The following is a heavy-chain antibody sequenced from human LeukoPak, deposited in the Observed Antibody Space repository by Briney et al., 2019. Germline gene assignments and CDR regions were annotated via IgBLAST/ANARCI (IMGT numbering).Heavy chain of an antibody. Sequence: GSLRLSCVASGFSFSTYWMTWVRQAPGKGLEWVANIKHDASEKYYVDSVKGRFTISRDNAKNSLYLQMNSLRAEDTSLYYCARPSVTTGVDAFDIWGQGTMITVSS. CDR2: IKHDASEK. J-gene: IGHJ3*02. CDR1: GFSFSTYW. D-gene: IGHD4-11*01. CDR3: ARPSVTTGVDAFDI. V-gene: IGHV3-7*01.